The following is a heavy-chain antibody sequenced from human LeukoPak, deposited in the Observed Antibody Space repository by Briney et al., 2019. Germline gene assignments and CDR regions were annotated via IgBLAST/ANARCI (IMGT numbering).Heavy chain of an antibody. CDR3: AKDDAWLRFGE. Sequence: PGGSLRLSCAASGFTFSSYSMNWVRQAPGKGLEWVSGISPSGDITYYADSVKGRFTISRDNSKNTLYLEAISLTAEDTAVYYCAKDDAWLRFGEWSQGTLVTVSS. D-gene: IGHD3-10*01. V-gene: IGHV3-23*01. CDR1: GFTFSSYS. J-gene: IGHJ4*02. CDR2: ISPSGDIT.